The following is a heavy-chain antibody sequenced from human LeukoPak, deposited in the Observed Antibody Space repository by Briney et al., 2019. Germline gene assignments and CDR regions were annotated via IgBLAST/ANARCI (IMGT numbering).Heavy chain of an antibody. V-gene: IGHV5-51*01. CDR1: GYSFTSYW. Sequence: GESLKISCKGSGYSFTSYWIGWVRQMPGKGLEWMGIIYPGDSDTRYSPSFQGQVTISADKSISTAYLQWSSLKASDTAMYYCARQREYCSSTSCIWGYFDYWGQGTLVTVSS. CDR2: IYPGDSDT. D-gene: IGHD2-2*01. CDR3: ARQREYCSSTSCIWGYFDY. J-gene: IGHJ4*02.